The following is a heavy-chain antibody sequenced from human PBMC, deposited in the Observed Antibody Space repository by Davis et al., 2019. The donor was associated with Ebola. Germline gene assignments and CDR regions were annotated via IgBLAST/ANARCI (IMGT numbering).Heavy chain of an antibody. V-gene: IGHV1-46*01. CDR2: INPSGGST. J-gene: IGHJ5*02. Sequence: ASVKVSCKASGYTFTSYYMHWVRQAPGQGLEWMGIINPSGGSTSYAQKFQGRVTMTTDTSTSTAYMELRSLRSDDTAVYYCARVSRRNGADPWGQGTLVTVSS. CDR1: GYTFTSYY. D-gene: IGHD1-1*01. CDR3: ARVSRRNGADP.